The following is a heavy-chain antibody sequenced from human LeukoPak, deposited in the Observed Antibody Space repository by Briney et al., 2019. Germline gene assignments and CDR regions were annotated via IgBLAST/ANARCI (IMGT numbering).Heavy chain of an antibody. CDR3: AASPHYYDSSGPYGY. J-gene: IGHJ4*02. D-gene: IGHD3-22*01. CDR1: GFTFTSSA. Sequence: ASVKVSCKASGFTFTSSAMQWVRQARGHRLEGIGWIVVGSGNTNYAQKFQEGVTITRDMSTSTAYMELSSLRSEDTAVYYRAASPHYYDSSGPYGYWGQGTLVTVSS. V-gene: IGHV1-58*02. CDR2: IVVGSGNT.